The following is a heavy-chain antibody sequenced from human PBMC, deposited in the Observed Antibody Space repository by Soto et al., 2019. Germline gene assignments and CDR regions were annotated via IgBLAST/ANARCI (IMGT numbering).Heavy chain of an antibody. CDR2: ISHDGNYK. J-gene: IGHJ5*02. Sequence: QLQLMESGGGVVQPGRSLRLSCAASGFTFNTHGMHWVRQAPGKGLEWVAVISHDGNYKYYAESAKCRFTISRDNSNNALYLEMNSLRVEDTAFYYCKASPPATPRDWFDPWGQGTLVTVSS. CDR1: GFTFNTHG. V-gene: IGHV3-30*03. CDR3: KASPPATPRDWFDP.